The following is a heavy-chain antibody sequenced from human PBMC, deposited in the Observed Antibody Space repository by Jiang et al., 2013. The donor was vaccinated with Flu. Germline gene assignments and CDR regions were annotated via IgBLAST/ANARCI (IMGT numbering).Heavy chain of an antibody. CDR3: ARPETTVVTWTDYYYYYMDV. J-gene: IGHJ6*03. V-gene: IGHV1-69*01. CDR2: IIPIFGTA. CDR1: GGTFSSYA. Sequence: GAEVKKPGSSVKVSCKASGGTFSSYAISWVRQAPGQGLEWMGGIIPIFGTANYAQKFQGRVTITADESTSTAYMELSSLRSEDTAVYYCARPETTVVTWTDYYYYYMDVWGKGTTVTVSS. D-gene: IGHD4-23*01.